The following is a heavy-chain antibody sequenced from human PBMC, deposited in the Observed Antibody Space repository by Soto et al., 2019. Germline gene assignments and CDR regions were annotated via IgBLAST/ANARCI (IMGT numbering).Heavy chain of an antibody. CDR3: TRGPNYYDSSGYYFPDY. Sequence: GGSLRLSCTASGFTFGDYAMSWVRQAPAKGMEWVGFIRSKAYGGTTEYAASVKGRFTISRDDSKSIAYLQMNSLKTEDTAVYYCTRGPNYYDSSGYYFPDYWGQGTLVTVSS. J-gene: IGHJ4*02. CDR1: GFTFGDYA. D-gene: IGHD3-22*01. V-gene: IGHV3-49*04. CDR2: IRSKAYGGTT.